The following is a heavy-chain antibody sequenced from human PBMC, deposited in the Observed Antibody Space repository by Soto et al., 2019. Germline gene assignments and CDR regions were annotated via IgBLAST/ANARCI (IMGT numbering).Heavy chain of an antibody. CDR3: ARDKDRQQLGGNYYYILDV. V-gene: IGHV1-69*12. CDR1: GGTFSTSA. CDR2: IMPVFATP. Sequence: QVQLVQSGAEVKKPGSSVKVSCKASGGTFSTSAISWVRQAPGQGLEWVGGIMPVFATPDYAQKFQGRVTITEDXPXTXAXXELTSLRTDDTAVYYCARDKDRQQLGGNYYYILDVWGQGTAITVSS. J-gene: IGHJ6*02. D-gene: IGHD3-3*02.